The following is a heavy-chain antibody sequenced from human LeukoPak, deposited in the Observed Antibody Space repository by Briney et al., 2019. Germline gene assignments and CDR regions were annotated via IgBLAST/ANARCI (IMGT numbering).Heavy chain of an antibody. J-gene: IGHJ4*02. CDR3: ARELLGQIDF. V-gene: IGHV4-31*03. CDR1: GGSISSGGYY. Sequence: SQTLSLTCTVSGGSISSGGYYWSWIRQHPEKGLEWIVYIYYTGSTFYTPSLKSRVTISLDTSKHQFSLRLSSVTAADTATYYCARELLGQIDFWGQGTLVTVSS. CDR2: IYYTGST. D-gene: IGHD3-16*01.